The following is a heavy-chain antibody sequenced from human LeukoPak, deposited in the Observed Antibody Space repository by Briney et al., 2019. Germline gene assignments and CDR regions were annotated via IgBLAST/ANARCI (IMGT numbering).Heavy chain of an antibody. CDR1: GFTFSSYW. D-gene: IGHD1-26*01. CDR2: IKQDGSEK. J-gene: IGHJ3*02. Sequence: QTGGSLRLSCIASGFTFSSYWMSWVRQAPGKGLEWVANIKQDGSEKYYVDSVKGRFTISRDNAKNSLYLQMKSLRAEDTAVYYCARALPSPLYSGSYADAFDIWGQGTMVTVSS. V-gene: IGHV3-7*02. CDR3: ARALPSPLYSGSYADAFDI.